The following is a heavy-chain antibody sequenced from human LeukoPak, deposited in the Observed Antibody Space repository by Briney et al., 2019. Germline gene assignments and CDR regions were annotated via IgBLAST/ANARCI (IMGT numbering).Heavy chain of an antibody. CDR1: GGSISSYF. CDR3: ARADSSGWYFSGWFDP. D-gene: IGHD6-19*01. Sequence: PSETLSLTCTVSGGSISSYFWTWIRQPPGKGLEWIGYISDSGSTDYYPSLKSRVTFSIDTSSNQFSLTLTSVTAADTAVYYCARADSSGWYFSGWFDPWGQGTLVTVSS. J-gene: IGHJ5*02. CDR2: ISDSGST. V-gene: IGHV4-59*12.